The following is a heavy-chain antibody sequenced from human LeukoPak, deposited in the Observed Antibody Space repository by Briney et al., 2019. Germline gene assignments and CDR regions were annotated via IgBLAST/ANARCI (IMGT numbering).Heavy chain of an antibody. D-gene: IGHD5-24*01. CDR1: GGSFSGYY. CDR3: ARVVEMAFDY. V-gene: IGHV4-34*01. CDR2: INHSGST. Sequence: SETLSLTCAVYGGSFSGYYWSWIRQPPGKGLEWIGEINHSGSTNYNPSLKSRVTISVDTPKNQFSLKLCSVTAADTAVYYCARVVEMAFDYWGQGTLVTVSS. J-gene: IGHJ4*02.